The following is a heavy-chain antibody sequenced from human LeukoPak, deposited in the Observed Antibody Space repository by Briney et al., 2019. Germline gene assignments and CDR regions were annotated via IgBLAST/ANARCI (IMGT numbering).Heavy chain of an antibody. CDR1: GYDFTSYA. J-gene: IGHJ4*02. V-gene: IGHV1-3*01. CDR2: INVVNDNT. D-gene: IGHD2/OR15-2a*01. CDR3: ARAPLTTYPW. Sequence: ASVKVSCKTSGYDFTSYAMHWVRQAPGQRLEWMGWINVVNDNTKLSQKFQGRVTITSDISASTAYMEMSSLRFDDTAVYYCARAPLTTYPWWGQGTLVTVSS.